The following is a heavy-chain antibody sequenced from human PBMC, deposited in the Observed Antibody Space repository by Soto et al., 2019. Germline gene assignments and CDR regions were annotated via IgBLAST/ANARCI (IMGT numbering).Heavy chain of an antibody. J-gene: IGHJ6*03. CDR1: GFTFSGHW. CDR2: IKQDGSET. CDR3: ARDRAFCSGTNCRRGSIYYYYMDV. Sequence: EVHLVESGGGLVQPGWSLRLSCAASGFTFSGHWMSWVRQAPGKGLEWVAHIKQDGSETFYVGSVKGRFTISRDNAKNSLDLQMNSLRAEDTALYYCARDRAFCSGTNCRRGSIYYYYMDVWGNGTTVTVSS. D-gene: IGHD2-2*01. V-gene: IGHV3-7*01.